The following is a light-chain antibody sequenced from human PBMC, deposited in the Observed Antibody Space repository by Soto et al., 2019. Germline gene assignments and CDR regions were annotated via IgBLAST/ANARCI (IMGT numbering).Light chain of an antibody. V-gene: IGKV3-20*01. CDR3: QQYGSSPIT. CDR2: DAS. J-gene: IGKJ5*01. CDR1: QSVSSN. Sequence: EIVMTQSPATLSVSPGERVALSCRASQSVSSNLAWYQQKPGQAPRLLIHDASSRATGIPDRFSGTKSGTDFTLTIRRLEPEDAAVYYCQQYGSSPITFGQGTRLEIK.